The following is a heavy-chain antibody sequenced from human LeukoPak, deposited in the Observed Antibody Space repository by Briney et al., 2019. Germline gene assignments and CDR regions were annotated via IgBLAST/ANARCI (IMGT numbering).Heavy chain of an antibody. D-gene: IGHD2/OR15-2a*01. CDR3: ARAIEGWFDP. CDR1: GGTFSSYA. Sequence: SVNVSCTASGGTFSSYAISWVRQAPGQGLEWMGRIIPIFGIANYAQKFQGRVTITADKSTSTAYMELSSLRSEDTAVYYCARAIEGWFDPWGQGTLVTVSS. J-gene: IGHJ5*02. CDR2: IIPIFGIA. V-gene: IGHV1-69*04.